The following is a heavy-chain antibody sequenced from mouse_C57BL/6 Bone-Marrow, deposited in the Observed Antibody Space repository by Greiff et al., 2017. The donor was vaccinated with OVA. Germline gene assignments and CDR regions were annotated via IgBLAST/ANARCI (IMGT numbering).Heavy chain of an antibody. Sequence: EVQLVESGGGLVKPGGSLKLSCAASGFTFSDYGMHWVRQAPEKGLEWVAYISSGSSTIYYADTVKGRFTISRDNAKNTLFLQMTSLRSEDTAMYYCAKDPNWDLAWFAYWGQGTLVTVSA. CDR1: GFTFSDYG. V-gene: IGHV5-17*01. CDR2: ISSGSSTI. J-gene: IGHJ3*01. CDR3: AKDPNWDLAWFAY. D-gene: IGHD4-1*01.